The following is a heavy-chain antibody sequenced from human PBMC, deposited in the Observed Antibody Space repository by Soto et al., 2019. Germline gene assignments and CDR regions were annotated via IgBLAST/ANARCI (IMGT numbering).Heavy chain of an antibody. CDR3: GRVEGRAKFSYYFDY. D-gene: IGHD3-3*01. V-gene: IGHV4-39*01. J-gene: IGHJ4*02. Sequence: SETLSLTCTVSGGTVSSSSYYWGWVRQPPGKGLEWIGSVYYSGSTYYNPSLESRVTISVDKSKNQFSLKLMSLSAADTAVYYFGRVEGRAKFSYYFDYWAQGALVTVSS. CDR1: GGTVSSSSYY. CDR2: VYYSGST.